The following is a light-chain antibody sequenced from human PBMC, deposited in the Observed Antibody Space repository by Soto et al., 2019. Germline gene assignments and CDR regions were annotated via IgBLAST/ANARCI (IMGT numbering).Light chain of an antibody. Sequence: EIVMTQSPGTLSLSPWERATLSCRASQSVSSNSLAWYQQRPGQAPRLLIYGASSRATGIPDRFSGSGSGTDFTLTISRPEPEDFAVYYCQQYGSSPRTFGQGTKVEIK. V-gene: IGKV3-20*01. CDR2: GAS. CDR1: QSVSSNS. J-gene: IGKJ1*01. CDR3: QQYGSSPRT.